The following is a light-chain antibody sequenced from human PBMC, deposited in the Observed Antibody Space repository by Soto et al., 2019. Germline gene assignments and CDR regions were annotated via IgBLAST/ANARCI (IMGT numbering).Light chain of an antibody. Sequence: QSALTQPRSVSGSPGQSVTISCTGTRSDVGAYNYVSWYRQHPGKAPKLLIYDVTKRPSGVPDRFSGSQSGSTASLTISGLQAEDEADYYCCSYAGRYTYVFGTGTKVTVL. CDR3: CSYAGRYTYV. J-gene: IGLJ1*01. CDR1: RSDVGAYNY. V-gene: IGLV2-11*01. CDR2: DVT.